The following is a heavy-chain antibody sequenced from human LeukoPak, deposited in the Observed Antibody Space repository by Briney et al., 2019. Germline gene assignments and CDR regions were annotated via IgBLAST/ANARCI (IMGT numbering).Heavy chain of an antibody. CDR3: ARGHYGSGTVGDY. V-gene: IGHV4-30-4*08. J-gene: IGHJ4*02. CDR1: GGSISSGDYY. CDR2: IYYSGST. D-gene: IGHD3-10*01. Sequence: PSETLSLTCTVSGGSISSGDYYWSWIRQPPGKGLEWIGYIYYSGSTYYTPSLKSRVTISVDTSKNQFSLKLSSVTAADTAVYYCARGHYGSGTVGDYWGQGTLVTVSS.